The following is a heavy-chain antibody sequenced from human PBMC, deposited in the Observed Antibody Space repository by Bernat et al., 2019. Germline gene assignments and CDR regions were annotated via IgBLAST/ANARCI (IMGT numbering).Heavy chain of an antibody. CDR3: AKHGIEVVGASGKRYVFDY. D-gene: IGHD3-22*01. V-gene: IGHV4-59*08. CDR1: GGSISGHH. J-gene: IGHJ4*02. CDR2: IYYTGKT. Sequence: QVQLQEAGPGLVKSSETLTRTCTVSGGSISGHHWSWIRQPPGKGREWIAYIYYTGKTDYNPSLKSRVTISLDTSKSQFSLKLTSVTVADTAVYYCAKHGIEVVGASGKRYVFDYWGQGALVTVSS.